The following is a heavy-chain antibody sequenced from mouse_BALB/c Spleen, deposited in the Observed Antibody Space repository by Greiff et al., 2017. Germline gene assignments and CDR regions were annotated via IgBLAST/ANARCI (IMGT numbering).Heavy chain of an antibody. Sequence: DVMLVESGGGLVKPGGSLKLSCAASGFTFSDYYMYWVRQTPEKRLEWVATISDGGSYTYYPDSVKGRFTISRDNAKNNLYLQMSSLKSEDTAMYYCARDEGVRRYYAMDYWGQGTSVTVSS. CDR1: GFTFSDYY. J-gene: IGHJ4*01. V-gene: IGHV5-4*02. D-gene: IGHD2-14*01. CDR3: ARDEGVRRYYAMDY. CDR2: ISDGGSYT.